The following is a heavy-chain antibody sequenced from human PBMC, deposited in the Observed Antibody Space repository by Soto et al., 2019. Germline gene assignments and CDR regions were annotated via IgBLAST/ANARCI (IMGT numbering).Heavy chain of an antibody. V-gene: IGHV3-7*01. CDR1: GFTFSSYA. Sequence: GGSLRLSCAASGFTFSSYAMSWVRQAPGKGLEWVSAISGSEKYYVDSVKGRFTISRDNAKNSLYLQMNSLRAEDTAVYYCARDPSAAAFDYWGQGTLVTVSS. CDR2: ISGSEK. CDR3: ARDPSAAAFDY. J-gene: IGHJ4*02. D-gene: IGHD6-13*01.